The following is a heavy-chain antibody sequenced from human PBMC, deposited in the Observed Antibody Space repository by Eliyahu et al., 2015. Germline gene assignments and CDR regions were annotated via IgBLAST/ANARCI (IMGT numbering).Heavy chain of an antibody. CDR2: IFSNDEK. CDR1: GFXLXNARMG. Sequence: QVTLKESGPVLVKPTETLTLTCTVSGFXLXNARMGVXWXRQPPRKALEWLAHIFSNDEKSYSTSLKSRLTISKDTSKSQVVLTMTNMDPVDTATYYCARTASYDYVWGSYRPILLLPFDYWGQGTLVTVSS. D-gene: IGHD3-16*02. J-gene: IGHJ4*02. CDR3: ARTASYDYVWGSYRPILLLPFDY. V-gene: IGHV2-26*01.